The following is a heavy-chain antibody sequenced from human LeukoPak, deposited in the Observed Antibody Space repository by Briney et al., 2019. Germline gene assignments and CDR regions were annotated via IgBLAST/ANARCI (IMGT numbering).Heavy chain of an antibody. CDR3: ARHEAQLEPLFDY. V-gene: IGHV4-59*08. D-gene: IGHD1-1*01. CDR1: GGSISSYY. Sequence: PETLSLTCTVSGGSISSYYWSWIRQPPGKGLEWIGYIYYSGSTNYNPSLKSRVTISVDTSKNQLSLKLSSVTAADTAVYYCARHEAQLEPLFDYWGQGTLVTVSS. CDR2: IYYSGST. J-gene: IGHJ4*02.